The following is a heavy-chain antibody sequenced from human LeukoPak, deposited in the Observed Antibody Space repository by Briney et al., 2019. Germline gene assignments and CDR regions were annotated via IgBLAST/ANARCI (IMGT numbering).Heavy chain of an antibody. CDR3: VAEDTY. V-gene: IGHV3-53*01. Sequence: GGSLRLSCAASGLSVTNTYMTWVRQAPGKGLEWVSVIYSGGGTNYADSLKGRFSISRDNPKNTLYLQMNSLRVEDTAVYYCVAEDTYWGQGTLVTVSS. J-gene: IGHJ4*02. D-gene: IGHD5-18*01. CDR2: IYSGGGT. CDR1: GLSVTNTY.